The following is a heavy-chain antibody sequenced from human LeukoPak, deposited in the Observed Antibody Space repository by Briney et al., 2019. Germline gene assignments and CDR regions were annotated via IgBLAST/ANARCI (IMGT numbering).Heavy chain of an antibody. CDR2: INHSGST. Sequence: SETLSLTCAVYGGSFSGYYWSWIRQPPGKGLEWIGEINHSGSTNYNPSLKSRVTISVDTSKNQFSLKLSSVTAADTAVYYCARGGVPAATFDPWGQGTRATVSS. V-gene: IGHV4-34*01. CDR3: ARGGVPAATFDP. J-gene: IGHJ5*02. CDR1: GGSFSGYY. D-gene: IGHD2-2*01.